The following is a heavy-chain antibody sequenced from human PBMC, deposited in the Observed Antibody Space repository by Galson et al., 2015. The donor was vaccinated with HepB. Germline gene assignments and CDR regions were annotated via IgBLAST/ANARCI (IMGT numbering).Heavy chain of an antibody. D-gene: IGHD1-26*01. Sequence: SVKVSCKASGYTFTSYYMHWVRQAPGQGLEWMGIINPSGGSTSYAQKLQGRVTMTRDTSTSTVYMELSSLRSEDTAVYYCARGLGATLWYFDLWGRGTLVTVSS. V-gene: IGHV1-46*04. CDR1: GYTFTSYY. J-gene: IGHJ2*01. CDR3: ARGLGATLWYFDL. CDR2: INPSGGST.